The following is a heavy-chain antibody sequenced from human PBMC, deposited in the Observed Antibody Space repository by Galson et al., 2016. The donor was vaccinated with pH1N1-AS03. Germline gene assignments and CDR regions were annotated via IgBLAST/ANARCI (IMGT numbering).Heavy chain of an antibody. D-gene: IGHD1-7*01. Sequence: SVKVSCKASGYTFTDYDIAWVRQAAGQGLEWMGWMNLETAKTVYAQRFQGRLSMATDTAVNTAYMELSGLRFDDTAVYYCARVSRDGYNWNFFGFSDYWGQGTLVTVS. CDR1: GYTFTDYD. CDR3: ARVSRDGYNWNFFGFSDY. CDR2: MNLETAKT. V-gene: IGHV1-8*01. J-gene: IGHJ4*02.